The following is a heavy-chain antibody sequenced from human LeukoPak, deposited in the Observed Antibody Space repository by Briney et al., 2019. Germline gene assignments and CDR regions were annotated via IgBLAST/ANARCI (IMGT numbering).Heavy chain of an antibody. V-gene: IGHV3-13*01. Sequence: GGSLRLSCAASGFTFSSYDMHWVRQATGKGLEWVSAIGTAGDTYYPGSVKGRFTISRDNSKNTLYLQMNSLRAEDTAVYYCAKDRAARFGDLWFDPWGQGTLVTVSS. J-gene: IGHJ5*02. CDR2: IGTAGDT. CDR3: AKDRAARFGDLWFDP. CDR1: GFTFSSYD. D-gene: IGHD3-10*01.